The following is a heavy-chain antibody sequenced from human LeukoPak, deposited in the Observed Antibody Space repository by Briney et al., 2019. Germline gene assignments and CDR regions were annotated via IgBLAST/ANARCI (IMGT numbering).Heavy chain of an antibody. CDR2: IWYDATNK. J-gene: IGHJ4*02. V-gene: IGHV3-33*08. D-gene: IGHD6-13*01. CDR1: GFTFSSYG. CDR3: AREGSISLAAAGPYYFDY. Sequence: GGSLRLSCAASGFTFSSYGMTWVRQAPGKGLEWVAAIWYDATNKYYADSVKGRFTISRDNSKNTLDLQLNSLRAEDTAVYYCAREGSISLAAAGPYYFDYWGQGTLVTVSS.